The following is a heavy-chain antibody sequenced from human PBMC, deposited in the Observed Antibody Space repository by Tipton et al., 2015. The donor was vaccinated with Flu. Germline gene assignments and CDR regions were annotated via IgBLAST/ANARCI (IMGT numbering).Heavy chain of an antibody. J-gene: IGHJ4*02. D-gene: IGHD1-14*01. CDR2: IYYSGST. CDR1: GGSISSYY. CDR3: AGESPDGGFDY. V-gene: IGHV4-59*01. Sequence: TLSLTCTVSGGSISSYYWSWIRQPPGKGLEWIGYIYYSGSTNYNPSLKSRVTISVDTSKNQFSLKLSSVTAADTAVYYCAGESPDGGFDYGGQGTLVTVSS.